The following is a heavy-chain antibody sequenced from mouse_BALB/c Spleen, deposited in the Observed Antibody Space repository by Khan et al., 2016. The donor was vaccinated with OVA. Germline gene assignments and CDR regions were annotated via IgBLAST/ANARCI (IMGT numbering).Heavy chain of an antibody. J-gene: IGHJ2*01. CDR1: GLTFSSSA. V-gene: IGHV5-9-1*01. D-gene: IGHD1-1*01. Sequence: EVNVVESGGGLVKPGGSLKLSCAASGLTFSSSAMSWVRQTPEKRLEWVATISTGGSKIYYADSVKGRFTISRDNAKNTLSLQMSSLRSEDTALYYCAGSITPVVAFYYWGQGTTLTVSS. CDR2: ISTGGSKI. CDR3: AGSITPVVAFYY.